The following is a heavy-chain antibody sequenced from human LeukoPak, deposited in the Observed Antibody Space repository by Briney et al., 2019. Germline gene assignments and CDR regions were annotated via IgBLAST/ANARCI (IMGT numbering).Heavy chain of an antibody. CDR1: GGTFSSYA. J-gene: IGHJ4*02. CDR2: IIPILGIT. Sequence: ASVKVSCKASGGTFSSYAISWVRQAPGQGLEWMGRIIPILGITNYAQKFQDRVTITADKSTSTAYMELSSLISEDTAMYYCARASRGDGYNSYWGQGTLVTVSS. D-gene: IGHD5-24*01. V-gene: IGHV1-69*04. CDR3: ARASRGDGYNSY.